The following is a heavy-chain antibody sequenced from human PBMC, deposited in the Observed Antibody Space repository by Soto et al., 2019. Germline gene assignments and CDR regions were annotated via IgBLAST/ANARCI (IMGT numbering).Heavy chain of an antibody. J-gene: IGHJ4*02. CDR2: INHSGST. V-gene: IGHV4-34*01. D-gene: IGHD5-12*01. CDR3: ARQQKYGGYGY. Sequence: ETHFLTNGVYGGTIICFCGRRIRQPPGKGLEWIGEINHSGSTNYNPSLKSRVTISVDTSKNQFSLKLSSVTAADTAVYYCARQQKYGGYGYWGQGTLVTVSS. CDR1: GGTIICFC.